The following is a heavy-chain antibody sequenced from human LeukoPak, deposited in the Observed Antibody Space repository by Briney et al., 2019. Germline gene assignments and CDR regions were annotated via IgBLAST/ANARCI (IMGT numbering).Heavy chain of an antibody. D-gene: IGHD2-15*01. CDR2: INPNGGGT. V-gene: IGHV1-2*02. CDR1: GYIFTGYY. Sequence: GASVKVSCKASGYIFTGYYMFWVRQAPGQGLEWMGWINPNGGGTNYAQKFQGRVTMTRDTSISTVYMELTRLTSDDTAVYYCARWVGYSNWFDPWGQGTLVTVSS. J-gene: IGHJ5*02. CDR3: ARWVGYSNWFDP.